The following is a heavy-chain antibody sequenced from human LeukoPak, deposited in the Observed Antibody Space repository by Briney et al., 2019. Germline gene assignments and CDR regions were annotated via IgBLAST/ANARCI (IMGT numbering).Heavy chain of an antibody. CDR3: AKDVRVGGGGMDV. J-gene: IGHJ6*02. Sequence: GGSLRLSCAASGFTFFNYWMSWVRQAPGRGLEWVANIKQDGSEIYYVDSVKGRFTISRDNAKSSLYLQMNSLRAEDTAVYYCAKDVRVGGGGMDVWGQGTPVTVSS. CDR1: GFTFFNYW. D-gene: IGHD3-16*01. V-gene: IGHV3-7*05. CDR2: IKQDGSEI.